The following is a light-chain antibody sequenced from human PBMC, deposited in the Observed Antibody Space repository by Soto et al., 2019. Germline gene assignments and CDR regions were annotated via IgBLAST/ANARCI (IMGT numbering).Light chain of an antibody. V-gene: IGKV1-8*01. Sequence: AIRMTQSPSSLSASTGDRVTITCRASQGISSYLAWYQQKPGKAPKLLIYAASTLQSGVPSRFSGSGSGTDFTLTISCLQSEYFATYYCQQYYSYPNTFGQGTKLEIK. J-gene: IGKJ2*01. CDR1: QGISSY. CDR3: QQYYSYPNT. CDR2: AAS.